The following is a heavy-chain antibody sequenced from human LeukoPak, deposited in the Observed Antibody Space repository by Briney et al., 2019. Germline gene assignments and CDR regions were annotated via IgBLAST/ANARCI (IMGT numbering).Heavy chain of an antibody. Sequence: GGSLRLSCAASGFTFSDCYMSWIRQAPGKGLEWVSYISSSGSTIYYADSVKGRFTISRDNAKNSLYLQMNSLRAEDTAVYYCARGYYYDSSGYYLDYWGQGTLVTVSS. CDR1: GFTFSDCY. V-gene: IGHV3-11*04. D-gene: IGHD3-22*01. CDR3: ARGYYYDSSGYYLDY. J-gene: IGHJ4*02. CDR2: ISSSGSTI.